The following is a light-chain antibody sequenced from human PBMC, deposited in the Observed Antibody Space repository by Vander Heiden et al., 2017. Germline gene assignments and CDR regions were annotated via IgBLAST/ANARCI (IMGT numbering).Light chain of an antibody. CDR2: DTS. V-gene: IGKV1-12*01. Sequence: DIQMTQSPSSVSASVGDRVTITCRASQDIKNWLAWYQQKPGKAPKLLIFDTSNLESGVPSRFSGSGSGTDFTLTISSLQPEDYATYYCQQANSFPLTFGPGTKVDIK. CDR1: QDIKNW. CDR3: QQANSFPLT. J-gene: IGKJ3*01.